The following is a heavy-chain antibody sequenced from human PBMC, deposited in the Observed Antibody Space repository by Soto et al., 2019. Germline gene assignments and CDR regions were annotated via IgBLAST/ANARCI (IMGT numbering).Heavy chain of an antibody. CDR1: GGSISSSSYY. V-gene: IGHV4-39*01. J-gene: IGHJ6*02. CDR2: IYYSGST. CDR3: ASREAPMAYEHGMDV. D-gene: IGHD2-8*01. Sequence: SETLSLTCTVSGGSISSSSYYWGWIRQPPGKGLEWIGSIYYSGSTYYNPSLKSRVTISVDTSKNQFSLKLSSVTAADTAVYYCASREAPMAYEHGMDVWGQGTTVTVSS.